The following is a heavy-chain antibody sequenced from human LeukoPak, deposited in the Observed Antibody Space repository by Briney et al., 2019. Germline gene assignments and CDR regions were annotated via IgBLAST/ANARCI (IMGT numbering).Heavy chain of an antibody. V-gene: IGHV4-31*03. D-gene: IGHD4/OR15-4a*01. CDR1: GGSISSGGYY. CDR2: IYYSGST. J-gene: IGHJ5*02. CDR3: ARVGTDYGASVNWFDP. Sequence: SETLSLTCTVSGGSISSGGYYWSWIRQHPGKGLEWIGYIYYSGSTYYNPSLKSRVPISVDTSKNQFSLKLSSVTAADTAVYYCARVGTDYGASVNWFDPWGQGTLVTVSS.